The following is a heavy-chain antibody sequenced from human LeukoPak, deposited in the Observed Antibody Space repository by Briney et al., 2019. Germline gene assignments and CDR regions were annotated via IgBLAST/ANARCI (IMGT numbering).Heavy chain of an antibody. CDR2: IGGSGADT. Sequence: LGGSLRLSCAASGFTFSDCYMSWFRQAPGKGLEWLSYIGGSGADTNYADSVKGRFTTSRDNAKSSLYLQMNSLRAEDTAVYYCAKTLVASPGNTGGPWGQGTLVTVSS. CDR1: GFTFSDCY. CDR3: AKTLVASPGNTGGP. D-gene: IGHD6-6*01. V-gene: IGHV3-11*03. J-gene: IGHJ5*02.